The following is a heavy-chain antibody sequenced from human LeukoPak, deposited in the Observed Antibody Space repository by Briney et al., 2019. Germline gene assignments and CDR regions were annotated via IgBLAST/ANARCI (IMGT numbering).Heavy chain of an antibody. Sequence: GGSLRLSCVASGFTFSSYEMNWVRQAPGKGLEWVSYISNSGSTIYYADSVKGRFTISRDNAKNSLYLQMNSLRAEDTAVYYCARHLSYYDSSGYHDAFDIWGQGTMVTVSS. CDR2: ISNSGSTI. J-gene: IGHJ3*02. D-gene: IGHD3-22*01. CDR3: ARHLSYYDSSGYHDAFDI. V-gene: IGHV3-48*03. CDR1: GFTFSSYE.